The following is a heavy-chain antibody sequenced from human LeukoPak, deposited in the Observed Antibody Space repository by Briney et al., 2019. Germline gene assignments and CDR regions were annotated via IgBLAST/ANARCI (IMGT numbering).Heavy chain of an antibody. Sequence: SQTLSLTCAISGDSVSSNSAAWHWIRQSPSRGLEWLGRTYYRSKWYNDYAISVKSRITINPDTSKNQFSLQLDSVSPEDTAVYYCAREGWTSIWTWGQGTLVTVSS. V-gene: IGHV6-1*01. J-gene: IGHJ5*02. CDR2: TYYRSKWYN. CDR3: AREGWTSIWT. CDR1: GDSVSSNSAA. D-gene: IGHD1-1*01.